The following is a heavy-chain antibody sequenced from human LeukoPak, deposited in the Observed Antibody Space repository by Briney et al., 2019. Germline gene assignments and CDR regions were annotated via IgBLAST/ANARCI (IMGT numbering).Heavy chain of an antibody. Sequence: GGSLRLSCAASGFAFSVYAMNWVRQAPGKGLEWVSSISSSSSYIYYADSVKGRFTISRDNAKNSLYLQMNSLRAEDTAVYYCARDSGWSFDYWGQGTLVTVSS. D-gene: IGHD6-19*01. CDR2: ISSSSSYI. J-gene: IGHJ4*02. CDR3: ARDSGWSFDY. V-gene: IGHV3-21*01. CDR1: GFAFSVYA.